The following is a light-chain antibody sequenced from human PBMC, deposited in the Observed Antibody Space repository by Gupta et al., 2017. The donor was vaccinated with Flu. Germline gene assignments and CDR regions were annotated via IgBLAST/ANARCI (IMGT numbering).Light chain of an antibody. CDR1: SGSIARNY. CDR2: ENN. J-gene: IGLJ3*02. Sequence: FMLTQPHSVSESPRKTVIISCTRSSGSIARNYVQWYKQRPGSSPTTVIYENNQRPSGIPDRFSGSIDSSSNSASLTISGLKTEDEADYYCQSYDPTNQVFGGGTRLTVL. V-gene: IGLV6-57*01. CDR3: QSYDPTNQV.